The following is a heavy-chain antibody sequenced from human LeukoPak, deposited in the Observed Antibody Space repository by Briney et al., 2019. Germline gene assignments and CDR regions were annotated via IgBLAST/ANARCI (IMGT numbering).Heavy chain of an antibody. CDR2: ISWDGAGT. CDR3: AKGRYCTSTSCYTYMGV. Sequence: GGSLRLSCAASGFSFDDYAMHWVRQAPGKGVEWASLISWDGAGTYYADSVKGRFTISIDNSKNSLYLQINSLRAEDTALYYCAKGRYCTSTSCYTYMGVWGKGTTVTGAS. CDR1: GFSFDDYA. D-gene: IGHD2-2*02. V-gene: IGHV3-43D*03. J-gene: IGHJ6*03.